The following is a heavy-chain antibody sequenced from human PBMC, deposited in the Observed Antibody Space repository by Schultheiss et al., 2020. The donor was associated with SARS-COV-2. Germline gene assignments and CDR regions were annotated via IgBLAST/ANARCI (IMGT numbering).Heavy chain of an antibody. J-gene: IGHJ6*02. V-gene: IGHV1-69*13. CDR1: GGTFSSYA. CDR3: ASGVIVVVPAAIHYYYYGMDV. Sequence: SVKVSCKASGGTFSSYAISWVRQAPGQGLEWMGGIIPIFGTANYAQKFQGRVTITADESTSTAYMELSSLRSEDTAVYYCASGVIVVVPAAIHYYYYGMDVWGQGTTVTVSS. D-gene: IGHD2-2*01. CDR2: IIPIFGTA.